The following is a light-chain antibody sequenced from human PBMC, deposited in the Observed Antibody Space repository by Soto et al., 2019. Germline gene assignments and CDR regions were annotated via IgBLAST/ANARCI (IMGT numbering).Light chain of an antibody. V-gene: IGKV3-15*01. CDR3: QECNGCSS. J-gene: IGKJ1*01. CDR2: RTT. Sequence: RVTTQSPATLSVSPGERATLSCRASQTVAGDLDRYPQKPGQAPRLLIYRTTTSTTGIPARLSGSGSGTECTLTISSLQSEDFAVYYCQECNGCSSFGQGTKVEIK. CDR1: QTVAGD.